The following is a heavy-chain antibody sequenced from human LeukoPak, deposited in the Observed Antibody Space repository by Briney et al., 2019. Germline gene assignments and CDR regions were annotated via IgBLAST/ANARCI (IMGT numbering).Heavy chain of an antibody. D-gene: IGHD3-10*01. CDR1: GGSISSYY. CDR2: IYTSGST. Sequence: PSETLSLTCTVSGGSISSYYWSWIRQPAGKGLEWIGRIYTSGSTNYNPSPKSRVTMSVDTSKNQFSLKLSSVTAADTAVYYCARDGRIWFGELYFDYWGQGTLVTVSS. CDR3: ARDGRIWFGELYFDY. J-gene: IGHJ4*02. V-gene: IGHV4-4*07.